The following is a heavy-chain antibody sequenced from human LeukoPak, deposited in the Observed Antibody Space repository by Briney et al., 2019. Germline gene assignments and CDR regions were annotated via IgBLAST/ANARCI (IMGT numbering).Heavy chain of an antibody. D-gene: IGHD3-22*01. Sequence: SETLSLTCTVSGGSISSYYWSWIRQPPGKGLEWIGYIYYSGSTNYNPSLKSRVTISVDTSKNQFSLKLSSVTAADTAVYYCARSFPNYYDSSGYYFVWGQGTLVTVSS. CDR2: IYYSGST. CDR1: GGSISSYY. CDR3: ARSFPNYYDSSGYYFV. V-gene: IGHV4-59*12. J-gene: IGHJ4*02.